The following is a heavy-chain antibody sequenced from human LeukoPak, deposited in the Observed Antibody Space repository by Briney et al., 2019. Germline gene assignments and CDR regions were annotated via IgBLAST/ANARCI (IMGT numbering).Heavy chain of an antibody. CDR2: INPSGGST. Sequence: ASVKVSCKASGYTFTSYYMHWVRQAPGQGLEWMGIINPSGGSTSYAQKFQGRVTMARDTSTSTVYMELSSLRSEGTAVYYCARDSGGYDYDYSNYASFDYWGQGTLVTVSS. CDR3: ARDSGGYDYDYSNYASFDY. D-gene: IGHD4-11*01. V-gene: IGHV1-46*01. CDR1: GYTFTSYY. J-gene: IGHJ4*02.